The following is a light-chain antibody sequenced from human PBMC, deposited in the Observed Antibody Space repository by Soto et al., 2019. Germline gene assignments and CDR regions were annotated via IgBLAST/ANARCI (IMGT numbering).Light chain of an antibody. J-gene: IGLJ2*01. CDR3: SSFAGGGNPVL. Sequence: QSALTQPPSAPGSLGQSVTISCTGTSSDVGGYNYVSWHQQHPGKAPKVMIYEVTKRPPGVPDRFSGSKSGNTASLTVSGLQAEEEADYYCSSFAGGGNPVLLGGGTKLTVL. V-gene: IGLV2-8*01. CDR1: SSDVGGYNY. CDR2: EVT.